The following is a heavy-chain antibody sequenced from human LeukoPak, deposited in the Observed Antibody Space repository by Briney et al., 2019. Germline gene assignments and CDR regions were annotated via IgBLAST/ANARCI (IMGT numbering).Heavy chain of an antibody. CDR1: GFTFSSYG. D-gene: IGHD3-10*01. V-gene: IGHV3-48*02. J-gene: IGHJ4*02. CDR2: MNSDGSHI. Sequence: GGSLRLSCAASGFTFSSYGMNWVRQAPGKGLEWVSSMNSDGSHIYHADSVEGRFTISRDNARNSLYLQMNGLRDEDTAVYYCTRGSFGVFDYWGQGILVTVSS. CDR3: TRGSFGVFDY.